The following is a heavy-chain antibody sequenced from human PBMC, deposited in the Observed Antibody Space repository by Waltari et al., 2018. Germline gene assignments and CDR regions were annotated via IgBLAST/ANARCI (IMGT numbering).Heavy chain of an antibody. J-gene: IGHJ3*02. CDR3: ARDGYNTAGAFDI. CDR2: ISSSSSTI. V-gene: IGHV3-48*01. D-gene: IGHD5-12*01. Sequence: EVQLVESGGGLVQPGGSLRLSFAASGFTFSSYSMNWVRQAPGKGLEWVSYISSSSSTIYYADSVKGRFTISRDNAKNSLYLQMNSLRAEDTAVYYCARDGYNTAGAFDIWGQGTMVTVSS. CDR1: GFTFSSYS.